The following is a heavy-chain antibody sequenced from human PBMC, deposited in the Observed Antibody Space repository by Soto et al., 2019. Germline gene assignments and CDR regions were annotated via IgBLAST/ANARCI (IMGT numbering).Heavy chain of an antibody. Sequence: QVQLVQSGAEVKKPGASVKVSCKASGYTFTGYYMHWVRQAPGQGLEWMGWINPNSGGTNYAQKFQGWVTMTRDTSISTAYMGLSMLRSDDTAVYYCARGHLNDYGDYFDCWGQGALVTVSS. V-gene: IGHV1-2*04. CDR1: GYTFTGYY. CDR3: ARGHLNDYGDYFDC. D-gene: IGHD4-17*01. CDR2: INPNSGGT. J-gene: IGHJ4*02.